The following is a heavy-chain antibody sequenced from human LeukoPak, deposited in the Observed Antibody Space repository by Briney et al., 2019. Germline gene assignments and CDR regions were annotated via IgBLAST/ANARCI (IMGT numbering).Heavy chain of an antibody. CDR2: VWNDGSKN. CDR1: GFTFSKFG. CDR3: AKDWSLGYGCLDY. Sequence: GGSLRLSCAASGFTFSKFGMHWVRQTPGKGLEWVALVWNDGSKNYYAGSVKGRFTISRDNSKDTLYLLLNSLRAKDTAVYYCAKDWSLGYGCLDYWGQGTLVTVSS. J-gene: IGHJ4*02. D-gene: IGHD5-12*01. V-gene: IGHV3-33*06.